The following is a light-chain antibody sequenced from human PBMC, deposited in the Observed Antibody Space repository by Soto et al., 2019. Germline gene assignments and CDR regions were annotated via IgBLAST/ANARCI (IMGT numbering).Light chain of an antibody. CDR2: AAS. CDR3: EQAGSFPIT. Sequence: AIRMTQSPSSFSASTGDRVTITCRASQGISIYLAWYQQKPGKAPKLLIYAASTLQSGVPPRFSGSGSGTDFTLTISSLQPEDFATYYCEQAGSFPITFGQGTRLEIK. J-gene: IGKJ5*01. V-gene: IGKV1-8*01. CDR1: QGISIY.